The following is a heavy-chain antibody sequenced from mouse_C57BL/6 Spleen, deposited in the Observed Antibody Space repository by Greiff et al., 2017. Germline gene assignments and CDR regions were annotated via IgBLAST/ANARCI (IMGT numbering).Heavy chain of an antibody. CDR1: GYTFTSYW. V-gene: IGHV1-53*01. CDR3: ARGYYGSSAWFAY. D-gene: IGHD1-1*01. Sequence: VQLQQPGTELVKPGASVKLSCKASGYTFTSYWMHWVKQRPGQGLEWIGNINPSNGGTNYNEKFKDKATLTVDKSSSTAYMQLSSLTSEDSAVYYCARGYYGSSAWFAYWGQGTLVTVSA. J-gene: IGHJ3*01. CDR2: INPSNGGT.